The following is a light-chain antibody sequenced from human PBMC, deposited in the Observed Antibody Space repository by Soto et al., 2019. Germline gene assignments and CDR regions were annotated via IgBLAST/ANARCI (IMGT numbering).Light chain of an antibody. Sequence: DIQRTQSKCSLSASVGDRVTITCRASQDIQNALGWYQQKPGKAPKRLIYAASSLQSGVPSRFRGSRSGTEFTLTISSLQPEDFATYYCLQHDSNVWTFGQGTNVDIK. CDR1: QDIQNA. V-gene: IGKV1-17*01. CDR3: LQHDSNVWT. J-gene: IGKJ1*01. CDR2: AAS.